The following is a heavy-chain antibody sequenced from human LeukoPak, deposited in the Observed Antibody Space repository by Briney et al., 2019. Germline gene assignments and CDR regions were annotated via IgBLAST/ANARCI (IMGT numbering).Heavy chain of an antibody. CDR2: IYYSGST. D-gene: IGHD2-2*01. CDR3: ARVPPPACSSTSCYDY. CDR1: GGSISSGGYY. J-gene: IGHJ4*02. Sequence: SETLSLTCTVSGGSISSGGYYWSWIRQHPGKGLEWIGYIYYSGSTYYNPSLKSRVTISVNTSKNQFSRKLSSVTAADTAVYYCARVPPPACSSTSCYDYWGQGTLVTVSS. V-gene: IGHV4-31*03.